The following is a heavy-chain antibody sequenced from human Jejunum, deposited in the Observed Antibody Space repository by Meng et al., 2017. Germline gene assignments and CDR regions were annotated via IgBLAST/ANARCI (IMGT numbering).Heavy chain of an antibody. V-gene: IGHV3-33*01. CDR2: IWFDGSKK. D-gene: IGHD2-21*01. J-gene: IGHJ4*02. Sequence: VQLVGSGGGVVQPGGSLRLSRAASGFIFRNYGMHWVRQAPGKGLEWVAVIWFDGSKKYYADPVKGRFTISRDYAKNTVFLQMNTVRAEDTAVYYCARDGAWVVWDYWGQGTLVTVSS. CDR3: ARDGAWVVWDY. CDR1: GFIFRNYG.